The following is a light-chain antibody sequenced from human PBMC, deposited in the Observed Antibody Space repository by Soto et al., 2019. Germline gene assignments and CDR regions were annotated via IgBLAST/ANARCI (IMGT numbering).Light chain of an antibody. V-gene: IGKV3-20*01. J-gene: IGKJ1*01. CDR2: GAS. CDR3: QQYGSPPPT. Sequence: EIVLTQSPGTLSLSPGERATLSCRASQSVSTNYLAWYQRKPGQAPRLLIYGASSRATDIPNRFSGSGSGTDFTLTITRLKAEDFALYYCQQYGSPPPTFGQGTKLEIK. CDR1: QSVSTNY.